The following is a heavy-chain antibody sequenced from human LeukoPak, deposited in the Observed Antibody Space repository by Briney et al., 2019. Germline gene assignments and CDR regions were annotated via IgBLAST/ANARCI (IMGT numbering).Heavy chain of an antibody. CDR2: IYSGGST. V-gene: IGHV3-53*01. CDR1: GFTVGSNF. D-gene: IGHD2-21*01. Sequence: GGSLRLSCAAPGFTVGSNFLSWVRQPPGKGLEWVSDIYSGGSTYYADSVKGRFTISRDNSKNTLYLQMNSLRAEDTAVYYCTRGGGGSFPHYWGQGTLVTVSS. J-gene: IGHJ4*02. CDR3: TRGGGGSFPHY.